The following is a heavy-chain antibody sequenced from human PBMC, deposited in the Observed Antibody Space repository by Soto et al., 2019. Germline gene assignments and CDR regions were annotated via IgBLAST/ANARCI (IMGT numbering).Heavy chain of an antibody. CDR2: IYYSGST. D-gene: IGHD2-21*02. Sequence: SETLSLTCTVSGGPISSYYWSWIRQPPGKGLEWIGYIYYSGSTNYNPSLKSRVTISVDTSKNQFSLKLSSVTAADTAVYYCARDLWGYCGTDCYPLDVWGQGITVTVSS. V-gene: IGHV4-59*01. J-gene: IGHJ6*02. CDR3: ARDLWGYCGTDCYPLDV. CDR1: GGPISSYY.